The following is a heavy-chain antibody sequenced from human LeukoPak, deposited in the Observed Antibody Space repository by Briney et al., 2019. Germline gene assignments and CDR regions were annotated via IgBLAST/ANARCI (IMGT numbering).Heavy chain of an antibody. CDR3: TTDFSRFGVVITHDAFDI. Sequence: PGGSLRLSCAASGFTFSNAWMSWVRQAPGKGLEWVGRIKSKTDGGTTDYAAPVKGRFTISRDDSKNTLYLQMNSPKTEDTAVYYCTTDFSRFGVVITHDAFDIWGQGTMVTVSS. V-gene: IGHV3-15*01. J-gene: IGHJ3*02. CDR1: GFTFSNAW. CDR2: IKSKTDGGTT. D-gene: IGHD3-3*02.